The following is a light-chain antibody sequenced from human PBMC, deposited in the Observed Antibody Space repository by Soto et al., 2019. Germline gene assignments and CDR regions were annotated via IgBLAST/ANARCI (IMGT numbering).Light chain of an antibody. V-gene: IGLV4-69*01. Sequence: QSVLTQSPSASASLGASVKLTCTLSSVHSLFAVAWHQQQPDKGPRFLMKLNNDGTHTKGDGIPDRFSGSSSGAERYLTISSLQSEDEADYYCQTWGSGIIFGGGTKLTVL. J-gene: IGLJ2*01. CDR1: SVHSLFA. CDR2: LNNDGTH. CDR3: QTWGSGII.